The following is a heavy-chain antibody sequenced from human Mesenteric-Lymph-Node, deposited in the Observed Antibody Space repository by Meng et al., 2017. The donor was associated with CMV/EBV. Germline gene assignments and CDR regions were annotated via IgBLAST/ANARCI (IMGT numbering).Heavy chain of an antibody. D-gene: IGHD3-10*01. Sequence: GGSLRLSCAASGFTFSSYAMHWVRQAPGKGLEGVALIWYDASNKYYADSVKGRFTISRDNSMNTLYLQMNSLRPEDTAVYYCARDTRSYPTGVHYWGQGTLVTVSS. V-gene: IGHV3-30*04. J-gene: IGHJ4*02. CDR1: GFTFSSYA. CDR3: ARDTRSYPTGVHY. CDR2: IWYDASNK.